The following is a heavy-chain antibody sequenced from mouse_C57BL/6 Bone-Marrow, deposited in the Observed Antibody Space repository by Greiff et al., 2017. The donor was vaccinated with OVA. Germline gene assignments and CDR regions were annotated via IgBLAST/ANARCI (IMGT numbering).Heavy chain of an antibody. CDR1: GFTFSDYG. V-gene: IGHV5-17*01. CDR3: ARTIVTTYYYAMDY. D-gene: IGHD2-5*01. J-gene: IGHJ4*01. Sequence: EVKLEESGGGLVKPGGSLKLSCAASGFTFSDYGMHWVRQAPEKGLEWVAYISSGSSTIYYADTVKGRFTISRDNAKNTLFLQMTSLRSEDTAMYYCARTIVTTYYYAMDYWGQGTSVTVSS. CDR2: ISSGSSTI.